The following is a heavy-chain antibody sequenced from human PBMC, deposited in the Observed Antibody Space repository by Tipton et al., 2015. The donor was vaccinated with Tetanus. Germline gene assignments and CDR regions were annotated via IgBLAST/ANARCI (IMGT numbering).Heavy chain of an antibody. J-gene: IGHJ4*02. V-gene: IGHV4-31*03. CDR1: GGSLITGGHY. D-gene: IGHD5-18*01. CDR3: ARGPLDTARHFDF. Sequence: TLSLTCSVSGGSLITGGHYWSWLRQLPGKGLEWIGCVYYTGKTYSNPSPQTRLTMSVDTSKDQFSLRLTSVTAADTAIYYCARGPLDTARHFDFWGQGTLVTVSS. CDR2: VYYTGKT.